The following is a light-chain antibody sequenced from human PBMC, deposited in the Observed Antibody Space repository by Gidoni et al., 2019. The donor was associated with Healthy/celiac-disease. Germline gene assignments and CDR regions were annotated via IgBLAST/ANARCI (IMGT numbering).Light chain of an antibody. CDR2: AAS. J-gene: IGKJ1*01. CDR1: QGISSY. CDR3: QHPST. V-gene: IGKV1-9*01. Sequence: IQFTQYPSSLSASVGDRVTITCRARQGISSYLAWYQQKPEKAPKLLIYAASTLQSGVPSRFSGSGSGTDFTLPISSLQPEDFATYYCQHPSTFGQGTKVEIK.